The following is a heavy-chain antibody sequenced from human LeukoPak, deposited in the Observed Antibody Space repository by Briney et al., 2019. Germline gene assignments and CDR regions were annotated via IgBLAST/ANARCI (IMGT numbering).Heavy chain of an antibody. CDR1: GLTFSDYH. D-gene: IGHD3-3*01. Sequence: GSLRLSCAASGLTFSDYHMSWIRQAPGKGLEWVSHISDNGRTKYYANSVQGRFTVSRDNAKNSLYLQMNSPRADDTAVYYCATVHFGYFTFWGQGTLVPVSS. V-gene: IGHV3-11*01. J-gene: IGHJ4*02. CDR2: ISDNGRTK. CDR3: ATVHFGYFTF.